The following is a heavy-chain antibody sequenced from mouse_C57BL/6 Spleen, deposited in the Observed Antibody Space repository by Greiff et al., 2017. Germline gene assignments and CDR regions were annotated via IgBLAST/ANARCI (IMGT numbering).Heavy chain of an antibody. D-gene: IGHD2-4*01. J-gene: IGHJ2*01. CDR3: ARSYDYFYYFDY. Sequence: QVQLQQSGAELVKPGASVKISCKASGYAFSSYWMNWVKQRPGKGLEWIGQIYPGDGDTNYNGKFKGKATLTADKSSSTAYMQLSSLTSEDSAVYFCARSYDYFYYFDYWSQGTTLKVSS. V-gene: IGHV1-80*01. CDR2: IYPGDGDT. CDR1: GYAFSSYW.